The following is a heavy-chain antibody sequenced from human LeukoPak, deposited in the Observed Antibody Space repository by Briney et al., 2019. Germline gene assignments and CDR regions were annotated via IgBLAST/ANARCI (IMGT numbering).Heavy chain of an antibody. Sequence: PSETLSLTCAVYGGSFSGYYWSWIRQPPGKGLEWIGEINHSGSTNYNPSLKSRVTISVGTSKNQFSLKLSSVTAADTAVYYCARAMGGGWYAGDYWGQGTLVTVSS. CDR2: INHSGST. D-gene: IGHD6-19*01. CDR3: ARAMGGGWYAGDY. J-gene: IGHJ4*02. CDR1: GGSFSGYY. V-gene: IGHV4-34*01.